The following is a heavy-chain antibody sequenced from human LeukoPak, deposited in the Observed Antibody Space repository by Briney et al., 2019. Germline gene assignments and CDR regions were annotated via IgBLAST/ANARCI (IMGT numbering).Heavy chain of an antibody. J-gene: IGHJ6*04. CDR3: VELGITMIGGV. CDR2: ISSSGSTI. D-gene: IGHD3-10*02. V-gene: IGHV3-48*03. Sequence: GGSLRLSCAASGFTFSSYEMNWVRQAPGKGLEWVSYISSSGSTIYYADSVKGRFTISRDNAKSSLYLQMNSLRAEDTAVYYCVELGITMIGGVWGKGTTVTISS. CDR1: GFTFSSYE.